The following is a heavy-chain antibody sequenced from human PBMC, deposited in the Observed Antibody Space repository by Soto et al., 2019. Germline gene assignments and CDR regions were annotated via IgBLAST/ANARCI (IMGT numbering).Heavy chain of an antibody. CDR1: GGSISSGGYY. J-gene: IGHJ5*02. Sequence: QVQLQESGPGLVKPSQTLSLTCTVSGGSISSGGYYWSCIRQHPGKGLEWIGYIYYSGSTYYNPSVKSRVTISVDTSKNQFSLKLSSVTAADTAVYYCARSMVRGVVFDPWGQGTLVTVSS. CDR2: IYYSGST. D-gene: IGHD3-10*01. CDR3: ARSMVRGVVFDP. V-gene: IGHV4-31*03.